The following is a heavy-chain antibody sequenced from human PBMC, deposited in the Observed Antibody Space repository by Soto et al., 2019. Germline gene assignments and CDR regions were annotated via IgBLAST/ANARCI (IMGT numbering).Heavy chain of an antibody. CDR1: GGSFSGYY. V-gene: IGHV4-34*01. CDR2: INHSGST. J-gene: IGHJ4*02. D-gene: IGHD1-26*01. CDR3: ARDGRLVGAISAYDY. Sequence: ETLSLTCAVYGGSFSGYYWSWIRQPPGKGLEWIGEINHSGSTNYNPSLKSRVTISLDTSKNQFSLKLTSVTAADTAVYYCARDGRLVGAISAYDYWGQGTLVTVSS.